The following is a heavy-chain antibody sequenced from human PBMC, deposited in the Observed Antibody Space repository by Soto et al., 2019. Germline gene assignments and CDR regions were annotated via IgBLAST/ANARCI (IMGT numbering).Heavy chain of an antibody. D-gene: IGHD3-3*01. Sequence: GGSLRLSCAASGFTFSSYAMHWARQAPGKGLEWVAVISYDGSNKYYADSVKGRFTISRDNSKYTLYLQMNSLRAEDTAVYYCARDGITIFGVVIKVSYGMDVWGQGTTVTVSS. CDR1: GFTFSSYA. CDR3: ARDGITIFGVVIKVSYGMDV. J-gene: IGHJ6*02. V-gene: IGHV3-30-3*01. CDR2: ISYDGSNK.